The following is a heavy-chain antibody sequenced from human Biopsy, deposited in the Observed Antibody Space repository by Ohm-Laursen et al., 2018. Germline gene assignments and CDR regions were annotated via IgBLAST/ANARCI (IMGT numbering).Heavy chain of an antibody. V-gene: IGHV1-2*02. CDR1: GYTFTGYY. D-gene: IGHD3-10*01. J-gene: IGHJ4*02. CDR3: ARDPRYGYGSYFDY. Sequence: EPSVKVSCKASGYTFTGYYMQWGRQAPGQGLEWMVGINPNSGVTNYAQRFQGRVTMTRDTSISTAYMELSRLRSDDTAVYYCARDPRYGYGSYFDYWGQGTLVAVSS. CDR2: INPNSGVT.